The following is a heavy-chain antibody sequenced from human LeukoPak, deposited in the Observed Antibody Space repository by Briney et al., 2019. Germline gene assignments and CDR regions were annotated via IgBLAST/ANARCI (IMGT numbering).Heavy chain of an antibody. V-gene: IGHV3-23*01. CDR1: GFTFSRYA. J-gene: IGHJ6*02. Sequence: PGGSLRLSCAASGFTFSRYAMSWVRQAPGKGLEWVSAISGSGGSTYYADSVKGRFTISRDNSKNTLYLQVNSLRAEDTAVYYCAKWLVSSSWYYYYGMDVWGQGTTVTVSS. D-gene: IGHD6-13*01. CDR3: AKWLVSSSWYYYYGMDV. CDR2: ISGSGGST.